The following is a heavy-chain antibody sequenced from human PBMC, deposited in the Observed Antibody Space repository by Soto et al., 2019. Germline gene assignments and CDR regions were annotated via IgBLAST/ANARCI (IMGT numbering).Heavy chain of an antibody. V-gene: IGHV4-30-4*01. J-gene: IGHJ4*02. CDR1: GGSISGGGYY. D-gene: IGHD2-21*02. Sequence: PSETLSLTCTVSGGSISGGGYYWSCIPKPPGKGLEWIGYVEYSGSIYYNPSLNSRVTISIDSSKNQFSLNLSSVHAADTAVYYCARRGAGTAGFDYWGQGTLVTVSS. CDR3: ARRGAGTAGFDY. CDR2: VEYSGSI.